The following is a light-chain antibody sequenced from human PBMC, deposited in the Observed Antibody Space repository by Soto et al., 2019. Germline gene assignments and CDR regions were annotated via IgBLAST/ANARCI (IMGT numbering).Light chain of an antibody. CDR2: DAS. J-gene: IGKJ4*01. CDR1: QSFGNN. V-gene: IGKV3-11*01. CDR3: QQRSSWPLLT. Sequence: EIVLTQSPATLPLSPGKSATLSCRASQSFGNNLAWFQQKPGQAPRLLIYDASNRATGIPARFSGSGSGTDFTLTISSLEPEDFAVYYCQQRSSWPLLTFGGGTKVEI.